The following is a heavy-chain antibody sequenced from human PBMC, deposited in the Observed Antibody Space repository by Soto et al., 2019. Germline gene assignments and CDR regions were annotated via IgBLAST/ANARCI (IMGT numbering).Heavy chain of an antibody. J-gene: IGHJ4*02. CDR2: ISSTTNYI. CDR1: GFTLTRFS. V-gene: IGHV3-21*06. CDR3: ARESEDLTSNFDY. Sequence: PGVSLRLSCAASGFTLTRFSMNWVRQAPGKGLEWVSSISSTTNYIYYGDSMKGRFTISRDNAKNSLYLEMNSLRAEDTAVYYCARESEDLTSNFDYWGQGTLVTLSS.